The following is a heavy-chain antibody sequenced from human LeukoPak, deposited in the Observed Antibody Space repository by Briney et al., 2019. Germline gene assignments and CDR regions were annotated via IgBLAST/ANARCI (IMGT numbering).Heavy chain of an antibody. V-gene: IGHV3-7*01. CDR2: IKQDGSEK. CDR1: GFTFSSYW. CDR3: ARARGSSWYTPFDY. Sequence: GGSLRLSCAASGFTFSSYWMSWVRQAPGKGLEWVANIKQDGSEKYYVDSVKGRFTISRDNAKNSLYLQMNSLRAEDTAVYYCARARGSSWYTPFDYWGQGTLVTVSS. D-gene: IGHD6-13*01. J-gene: IGHJ4*02.